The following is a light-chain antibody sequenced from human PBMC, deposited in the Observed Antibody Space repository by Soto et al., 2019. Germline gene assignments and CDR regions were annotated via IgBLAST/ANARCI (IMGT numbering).Light chain of an antibody. Sequence: QSVLSQPPSASGSPGQSVTISCTATSSDVGDYDYVSWCQQHPGKAPKLIIYEVTKRPSGVPDRFSGSKSGYTASLTVSGLRAEDEADYYCSSYGGSNNYVFGTGTKVTVL. V-gene: IGLV2-8*01. J-gene: IGLJ1*01. CDR2: EVT. CDR3: SSYGGSNNYV. CDR1: SSDVGDYDY.